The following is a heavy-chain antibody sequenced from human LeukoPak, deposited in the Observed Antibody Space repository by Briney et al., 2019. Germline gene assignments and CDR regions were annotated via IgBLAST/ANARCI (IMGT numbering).Heavy chain of an antibody. J-gene: IGHJ4*02. Sequence: PSETLSLTCAVYGGSFSGYYWSWIRQPPGKGLEWIGEINHSGSTNYNPSLKSRVTISVDTSKNQFSLKLSSVTAADTAVYYCARGGQRLVSGASNFDYWGQGTLVTVSS. CDR2: INHSGST. V-gene: IGHV4-34*01. D-gene: IGHD6-13*01. CDR1: GGSFSGYY. CDR3: ARGGQRLVSGASNFDY.